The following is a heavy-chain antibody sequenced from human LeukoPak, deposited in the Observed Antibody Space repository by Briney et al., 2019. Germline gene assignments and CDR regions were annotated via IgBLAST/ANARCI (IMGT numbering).Heavy chain of an antibody. CDR2: ISGGGTGT. J-gene: IGHJ6*02. CDR1: GFTFSGYG. V-gene: IGHV3-23*01. Sequence: GGSLRLSCAASGFTFSGYGMSWVRQAPGMGLEWVSAISGGGTGTYFADSVKGRFSISRDNSRNTVFLQMNTLRAEDTAVYYCARDRDGGPFHMDVWGQGTTVTVSS. CDR3: ARDRDGGPFHMDV. D-gene: IGHD5-24*01.